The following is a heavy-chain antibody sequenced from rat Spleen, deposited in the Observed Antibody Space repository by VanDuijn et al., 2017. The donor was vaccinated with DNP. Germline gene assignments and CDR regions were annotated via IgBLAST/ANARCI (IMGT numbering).Heavy chain of an antibody. J-gene: IGHJ2*01. V-gene: IGHV5-22*01. CDR1: GFTFSDYY. CDR2: ISSDGGYT. CDR3: VRLELTTEGIGNYFDN. D-gene: IGHD1-11*01. Sequence: EVQLVESGGDLVQPGRSLKLSCAASGFTFSDYYMAWVRQPPTKGLEWVAYISSDGGYTYYVDSVKGRFTISRDEAKSSLYLQMNSLKSEDTATYYCVRLELTTEGIGNYFDNWGQGVMVTVSS.